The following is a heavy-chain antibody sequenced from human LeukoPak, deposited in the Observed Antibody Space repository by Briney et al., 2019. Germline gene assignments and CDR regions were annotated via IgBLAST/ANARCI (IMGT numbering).Heavy chain of an antibody. CDR2: ISGSGGST. D-gene: IGHD2-2*01. CDR1: GFTFSSYA. J-gene: IGHJ4*02. V-gene: IGHV3-23*01. CDR3: ANDIVVVPAAIDQPGRIDY. Sequence: PGGSLRLSCAASGFTFSSYAMSWVRQAPGKGLEWVSAISGSGGSTYYADSVKGRFTISRDNSKNTLYLQMNSMRAEDTAVYYCANDIVVVPAAIDQPGRIDYWGQGTLVTVSS.